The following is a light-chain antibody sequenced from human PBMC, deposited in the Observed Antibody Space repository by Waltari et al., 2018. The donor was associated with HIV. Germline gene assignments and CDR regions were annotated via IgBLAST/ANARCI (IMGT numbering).Light chain of an antibody. J-gene: IGLJ3*02. V-gene: IGLV3-25*03. CDR2: KDS. Sequence: SYELTQPPSVSVSPGQTARITCSGDALPKQYAYWYHQKSGQAPVLVIYKDSERPSGFPERFSGSSSRTTVTLTISGVQPEDEADYYCQSADRSGSWVFGGGTKLTVL. CDR3: QSADRSGSWV. CDR1: ALPKQY.